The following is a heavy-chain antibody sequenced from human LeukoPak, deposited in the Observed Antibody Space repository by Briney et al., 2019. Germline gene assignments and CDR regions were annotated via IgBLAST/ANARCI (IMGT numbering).Heavy chain of an antibody. Sequence: GGPLRLSCAASGFSFNFHSMNWVRQAPGKGLEWISYMTASGVTMYAESVYGRFTISRNNDKKSVYLQMISLRVEDTAVYFCTRDGGYSGFDFDYWGQGVLVTVSS. CDR2: MTASGVT. CDR1: GFSFNFHS. J-gene: IGHJ4*02. D-gene: IGHD5-12*01. CDR3: TRDGGYSGFDFDY. V-gene: IGHV3-21*01.